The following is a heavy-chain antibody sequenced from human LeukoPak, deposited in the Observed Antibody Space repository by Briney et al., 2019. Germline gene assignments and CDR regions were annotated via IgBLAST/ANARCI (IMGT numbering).Heavy chain of an antibody. CDR3: ARHRRIAVAGD. D-gene: IGHD6-19*01. CDR1: GGSFSGYY. V-gene: IGHV4-34*01. CDR2: INHSGST. J-gene: IGHJ4*02. Sequence: SETLSLTCAVYGGSFSGYYWSWIRQPPGKGLEWIGEINHSGSTNYNPSLKSRVTISVDTSKNQFSLKLTSVTAADTAVYYCARHRRIAVAGDWGQGTLATVSS.